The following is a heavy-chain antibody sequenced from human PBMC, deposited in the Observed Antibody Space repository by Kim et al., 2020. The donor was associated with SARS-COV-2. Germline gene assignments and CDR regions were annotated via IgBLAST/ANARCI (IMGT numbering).Heavy chain of an antibody. CDR3: ARQGYGDPYY. Sequence: SETLSLTCTVSGGSISSSSYYWGWIRQPPGKGLEWIGSIYYSGSTYYNPSLKSRVTISVDTSKNQFSLKLSSVTAADTAVYYCARQGYGDPYYWGQGTLVTVSS. D-gene: IGHD4-17*01. J-gene: IGHJ4*02. CDR1: GGSISSSSYY. V-gene: IGHV4-39*01. CDR2: IYYSGST.